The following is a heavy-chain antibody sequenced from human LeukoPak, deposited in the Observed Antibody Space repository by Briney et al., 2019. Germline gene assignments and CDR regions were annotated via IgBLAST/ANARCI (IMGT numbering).Heavy chain of an antibody. D-gene: IGHD1-1*01. CDR3: AREYSAFEI. Sequence: SETLSLTCTVSGGSISSYYWSWIRQPPGKGLEWIGYIHYSGATCYNPSLNSRVTVSVDTSKNQLSLKLNSVTAADTAVYYCAREYSAFEIWGPGTMVTVSS. V-gene: IGHV4-59*01. CDR2: IHYSGAT. J-gene: IGHJ3*02. CDR1: GGSISSYY.